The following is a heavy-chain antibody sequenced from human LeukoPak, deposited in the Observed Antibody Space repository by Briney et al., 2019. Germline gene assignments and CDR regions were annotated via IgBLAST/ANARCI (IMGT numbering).Heavy chain of an antibody. D-gene: IGHD6-19*01. CDR3: ARPLGQWLVQPNAFDI. J-gene: IGHJ3*02. CDR2: IYYSGST. V-gene: IGHV4-39*01. Sequence: SETLSLTCTVSGGSISSSSYYWGWIRRPPGKGLEWIGSIYYSGSTYYNPSLKSRVTISVDTSKNQFSLKLSSVTAADTAVYYCARPLGQWLVQPNAFDIWGQGTMVTVSS. CDR1: GGSISSSSYY.